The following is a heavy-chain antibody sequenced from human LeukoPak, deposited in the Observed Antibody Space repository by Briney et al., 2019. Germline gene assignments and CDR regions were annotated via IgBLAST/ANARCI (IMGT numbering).Heavy chain of an antibody. J-gene: IGHJ3*02. CDR3: ARDLNYYDSSGYYLYDAFDI. CDR2: IYYSGST. V-gene: IGHV4-59*01. Sequence: LSETLSLTCTVSGGSIRSYYWSWIRQPPGKGLEWIGYIYYSGSTNYNPSLKSRVTISVDTSKNQFSLKLSSVTAADTAVYYCARDLNYYDSSGYYLYDAFDIWGQGTMVTVSS. CDR1: GGSIRSYY. D-gene: IGHD3-22*01.